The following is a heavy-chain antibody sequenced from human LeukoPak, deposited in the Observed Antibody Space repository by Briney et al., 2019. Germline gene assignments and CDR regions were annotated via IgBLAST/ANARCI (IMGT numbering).Heavy chain of an antibody. V-gene: IGHV3-11*01. J-gene: IGHJ3*02. CDR3: ARGLRGATNAFDI. CDR1: GFTFSDHY. CDR2: ISGSSSGI. Sequence: GGSLRLSCAVSGFTFSDHYMSWIRQAPGKGLEWVSYISGSSSGIYSADSVRGRFTISRDNAKNSLYLQMKSLSAEDTAVYYCARGLRGATNAFDIWGQGTVVTVPS. D-gene: IGHD1-26*01.